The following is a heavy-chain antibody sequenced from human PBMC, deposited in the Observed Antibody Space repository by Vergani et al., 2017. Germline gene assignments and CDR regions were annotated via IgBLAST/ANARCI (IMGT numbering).Heavy chain of an antibody. J-gene: IGHJ4*02. CDR2: IYTSGST. Sequence: QVQLQESGPGLVKPSETLSLTCTVSGGSISSYYWSWIRQPPGKGLEWIGYIYTSGSTNYNPSLKSRVTISVDTSKNQFSLKLSSVTAADTAVYYCARGGLYCSSTSCYGGFDYWGQGTLVTVAS. CDR3: ARGGLYCSSTSCYGGFDY. V-gene: IGHV4-4*09. D-gene: IGHD2-2*01. CDR1: GGSISSYY.